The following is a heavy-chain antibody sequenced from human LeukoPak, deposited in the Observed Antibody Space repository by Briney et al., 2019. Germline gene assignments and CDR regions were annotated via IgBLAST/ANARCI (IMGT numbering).Heavy chain of an antibody. CDR3: ARGLGGSLYYFDY. CDR1: GFTVSSNY. V-gene: IGHV3-66*01. D-gene: IGHD1-26*01. Sequence: GGSLRLSCAASGFTVSSNYMSWVRQAPGKGLEWVSVIYSGGSTYYADSVKGRFTSSRDNAKNSLYLQMNSLRAEDTAVYYCARGLGGSLYYFDYWGQGTLVTVSS. CDR2: IYSGGST. J-gene: IGHJ4*02.